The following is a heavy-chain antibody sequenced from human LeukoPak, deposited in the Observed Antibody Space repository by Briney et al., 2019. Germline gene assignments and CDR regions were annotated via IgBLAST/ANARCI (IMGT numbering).Heavy chain of an antibody. CDR3: AREGFLSMIVVVGLWGFDP. J-gene: IGHJ5*02. CDR1: GYTFTGYY. CDR2: INPNSGGT. Sequence: GASVKVSCKASGYTFTGYYMHWVRQAPGQGLEWMGWINPNSGGTNYAQKFQGRVTMTRDTSISTAYMELSRLRSDDTAVYYCAREGFLSMIVVVGLWGFDPWGQGTLVTVSS. V-gene: IGHV1-2*02. D-gene: IGHD3-22*01.